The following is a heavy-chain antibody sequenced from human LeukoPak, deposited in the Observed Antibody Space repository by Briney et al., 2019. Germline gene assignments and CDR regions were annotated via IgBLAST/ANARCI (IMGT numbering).Heavy chain of an antibody. V-gene: IGHV3-74*01. CDR1: GFTFSSYA. J-gene: IGHJ4*02. Sequence: GGSLRLSCAASGFTFSSYAMTWVRQAPGKGRAWVSRINHDGSKTAYADSVKGRFTISRDNAKNTLYLQMNSLRTEDTAVYYCARPPGTSPCFDYWGQGALVTVSS. CDR2: INHDGSKT. CDR3: ARPPGTSPCFDY. D-gene: IGHD1-1*01.